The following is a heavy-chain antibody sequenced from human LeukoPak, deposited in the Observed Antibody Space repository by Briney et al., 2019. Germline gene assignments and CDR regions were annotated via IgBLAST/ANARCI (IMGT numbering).Heavy chain of an antibody. CDR2: ISTSSSTI. J-gene: IGHJ4*02. Sequence: GSLRLSCAASGFTFSSYSMNWVRQAPGKGLEWVSYISTSSSTIYYADSVKGRFTISRDNAKNSLYLQMNSLRAEDTAVYYCARGSSSSWYVHYFDYWGQGTLVTVSS. CDR3: ARGSSSSWYVHYFDY. CDR1: GFTFSSYS. D-gene: IGHD6-13*01. V-gene: IGHV3-48*01.